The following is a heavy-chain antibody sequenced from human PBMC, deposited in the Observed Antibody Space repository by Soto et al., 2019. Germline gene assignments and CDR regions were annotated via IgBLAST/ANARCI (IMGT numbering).Heavy chain of an antibody. Sequence: EVQLVESGGGLVKPGGSLRLPCAASGFTFSNAWMSWVRQAPGKGLEWVGRIKSKTDGGTTDYAAPVKGRFTISRDDSKNTLYLQMNSLKTEDTAVYYCTTVGDLEQWPPFDFWGQGTLVTVSS. D-gene: IGHD6-19*01. CDR3: TTVGDLEQWPPFDF. J-gene: IGHJ4*02. CDR1: GFTFSNAW. V-gene: IGHV3-15*01. CDR2: IKSKTDGGTT.